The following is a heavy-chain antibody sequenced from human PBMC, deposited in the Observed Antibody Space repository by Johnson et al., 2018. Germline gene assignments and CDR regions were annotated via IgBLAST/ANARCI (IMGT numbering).Heavy chain of an antibody. Sequence: QLVESGPEVKKPGTSVKVSCKASGFTFTSSAVQWVRQARGQRLEWIGWIVVGSGNTKYAQKFQERLTITREMSTSTAYMDLSSLSSEDPAVYYCATLMGRGGISNPMDVWGQGTTVTVSS. CDR1: GFTFTSSA. D-gene: IGHD3-10*01. V-gene: IGHV1-58*01. CDR3: ATLMGRGGISNPMDV. J-gene: IGHJ6*02. CDR2: IVVGSGNT.